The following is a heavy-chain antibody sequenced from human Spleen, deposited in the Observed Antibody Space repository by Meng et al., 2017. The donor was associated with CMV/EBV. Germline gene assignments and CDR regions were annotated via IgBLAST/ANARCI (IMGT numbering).Heavy chain of an antibody. Sequence: GSLRLSCAASGFTFDDFAVHWVRQAPGKGLEWIGSIYHSGSTYYNPSLKSRVTISADTSKNQFSLKLSSVTAAETAVYYCARTLYVCTSITCYPKGGFDYWGQGTLVTVSS. CDR1: GFTFDDFA. CDR2: IYHSGST. V-gene: IGHV4-38-2*01. D-gene: IGHD1-14*01. CDR3: ARTLYVCTSITCYPKGGFDY. J-gene: IGHJ4*02.